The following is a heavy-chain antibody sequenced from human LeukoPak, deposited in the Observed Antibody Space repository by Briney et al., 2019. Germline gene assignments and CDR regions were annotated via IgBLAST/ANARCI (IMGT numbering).Heavy chain of an antibody. J-gene: IGHJ5*02. D-gene: IGHD1-26*01. CDR3: AGKVGATSRGLRLAP. V-gene: IGHV4-39*07. CDR2: IYYSGST. CDR1: GGSISSSSYY. Sequence: SETLSLTCTVSGGSISSSSYYWGWIRQPPGKGLEWIGSIYYSGSTYYNPSLKSRVPISVDTSKNQFSLKLSSVTAADTAVYYCAGKVGATSRGLRLAPWGKGTLSPSPQ.